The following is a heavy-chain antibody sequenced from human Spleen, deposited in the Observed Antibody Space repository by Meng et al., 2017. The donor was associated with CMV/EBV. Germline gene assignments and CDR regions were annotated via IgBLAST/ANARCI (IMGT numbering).Heavy chain of an antibody. J-gene: IGHJ4*02. Sequence: GSLVRVSCKASGGSFSDYPISWVRQEPGQGLEWMGGIIPIFGAATYAQKFQGKVTITTDKSTNTAYMELISLTSEDTAVYYCGELENWGQGTLVTVSS. CDR1: GGSFSDYP. CDR2: IIPIFGAA. CDR3: GELEN. V-gene: IGHV1-69*05. D-gene: IGHD1-1*01.